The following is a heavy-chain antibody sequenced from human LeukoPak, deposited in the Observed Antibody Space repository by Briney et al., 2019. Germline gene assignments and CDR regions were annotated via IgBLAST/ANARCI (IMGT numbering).Heavy chain of an antibody. J-gene: IGHJ6*03. CDR3: ARLSPSSERYFDWLQRRNYYYYYYMDV. Sequence: GESLKISCKGSGYSFTSYWIGWVRQMPGKGLEWMGIIYPGDSDTRYSPSFQGQVTISADKSISTAYLQWSSLKASDTAMYYCARLSPSSERYFDWLQRRNYYYYYYMDVWGKGTTVTISS. V-gene: IGHV5-51*01. CDR2: IYPGDSDT. CDR1: GYSFTSYW. D-gene: IGHD3-9*01.